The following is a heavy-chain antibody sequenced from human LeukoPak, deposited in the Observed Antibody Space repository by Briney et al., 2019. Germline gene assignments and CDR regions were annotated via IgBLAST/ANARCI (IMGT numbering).Heavy chain of an antibody. CDR3: AKGRIAVAVSNGFDY. CDR1: GFTFSSYW. D-gene: IGHD6-19*01. Sequence: GGSLRLSCAASGFTFSSYWMSWVRQAPGKGLEWVAVISFDGGNKYYADSVKGRFTISRDNSKNTLYLQMNSLRAEDTAVYYCAKGRIAVAVSNGFDYWGQGTLVTVSS. V-gene: IGHV3-30*18. CDR2: ISFDGGNK. J-gene: IGHJ4*02.